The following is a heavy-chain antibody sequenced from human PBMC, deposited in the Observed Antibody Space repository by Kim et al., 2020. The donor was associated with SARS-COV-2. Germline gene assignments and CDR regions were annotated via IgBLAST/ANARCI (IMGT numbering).Heavy chain of an antibody. CDR3: AREALGGYSGYDY. D-gene: IGHD5-12*01. V-gene: IGHV3-11*06. Sequence: GGSLRLSCAASGFTFSDYYMSWIRQAPGKGLEWVSYISSSSSYTNYADSVKGRFTISRDNAKNSLYLQMNSLRAEDTAVYYCAREALGGYSGYDYWGQGTLVTVSS. CDR1: GFTFSDYY. CDR2: ISSSSSYT. J-gene: IGHJ4*02.